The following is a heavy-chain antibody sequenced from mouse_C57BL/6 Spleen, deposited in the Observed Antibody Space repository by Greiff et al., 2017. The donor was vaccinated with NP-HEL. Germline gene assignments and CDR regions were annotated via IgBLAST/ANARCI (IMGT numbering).Heavy chain of an antibody. V-gene: IGHV1-55*01. Sequence: QVQLQQPGAELVKPGASVKMSCKASGYTFTSYWITWVKQRPGQGLEWIGDIYPGSGSTNYNEKFKSKATLTVDTSSSTAYMQLSSLTSEDSAVYYCARWDYSNSYAMDYWGQGTSVTVSS. J-gene: IGHJ4*01. CDR3: ARWDYSNSYAMDY. CDR2: IYPGSGST. CDR1: GYTFTSYW. D-gene: IGHD2-5*01.